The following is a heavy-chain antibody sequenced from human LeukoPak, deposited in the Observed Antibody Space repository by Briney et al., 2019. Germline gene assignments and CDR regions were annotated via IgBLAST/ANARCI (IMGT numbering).Heavy chain of an antibody. V-gene: IGHV3-30*04. CDR3: ARVANYYDSSGYYYGKGAFDI. D-gene: IGHD3-22*01. J-gene: IGHJ3*02. CDR2: ISYDGSNK. Sequence: GSLRLSCAASGFTFSSYAMHWVRQAPGKGLEWVAVISYDGSNKYYTDSVKGRFTISRDNSKNTLYLQMNSLRAEDTAVYYCARVANYYDSSGYYYGKGAFDIWGQGTMVTVSS. CDR1: GFTFSSYA.